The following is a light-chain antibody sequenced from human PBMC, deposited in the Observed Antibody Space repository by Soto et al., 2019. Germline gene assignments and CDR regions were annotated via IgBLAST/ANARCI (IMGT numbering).Light chain of an antibody. CDR1: QSISSW. J-gene: IGKJ2*01. V-gene: IGKV1-5*01. Sequence: DIQMTQSPSTLSASVGDRVTITCRASQSISSWLAWYHQKPGKAPNLLIYDASSLESGVPSRFSGSGSGTEFTLTISGLPDDVATYYCQQYNGYPSTFGQGTKLEIK. CDR2: DAS. CDR3: QQYNGYPST.